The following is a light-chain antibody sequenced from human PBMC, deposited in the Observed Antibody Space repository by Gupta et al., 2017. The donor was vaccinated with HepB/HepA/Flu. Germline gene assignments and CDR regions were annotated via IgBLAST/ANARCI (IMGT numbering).Light chain of an antibody. CDR2: GAS. J-gene: IGKJ3*01. Sequence: EIVFTQSPGTLSLSPGERATLSCRASQSVVSSYLAWYQQKPGQAPRVLIYGASHRATGIPDRVSGSGSGAEFTLTISKREPEDFAVYYCQHESNSSVTFGHGTNVDIK. V-gene: IGKV3-20*01. CDR1: QSVVSSY. CDR3: QHESNSSVT.